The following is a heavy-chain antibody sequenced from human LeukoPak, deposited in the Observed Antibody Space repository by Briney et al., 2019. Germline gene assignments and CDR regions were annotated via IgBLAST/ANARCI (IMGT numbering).Heavy chain of an antibody. CDR2: ISGSGGST. CDR3: AKDPRGGGSYSTDWFDP. J-gene: IGHJ5*02. CDR1: GFTFSSYA. D-gene: IGHD1-26*01. V-gene: IGHV3-23*01. Sequence: GGSLRLSCAASGFTFSSYAMSWVRQAPGKGLEWVSAISGSGGSTYYADSVKGRFTISRDNPKNTLYLQMNSLRAEDTAVYYCAKDPRGGGSYSTDWFDPWGQGTLVTVSS.